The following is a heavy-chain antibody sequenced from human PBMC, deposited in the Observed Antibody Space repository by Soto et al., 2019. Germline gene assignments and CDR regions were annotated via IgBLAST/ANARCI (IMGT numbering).Heavy chain of an antibody. D-gene: IGHD6-19*01. V-gene: IGHV3-53*01. Sequence: EVQLVESGGGLIQPGGSLRLSCAASGFAVSSKYMSWVRQTPGKGLEWVSVIYGGGSTYYADSVKGRFTIARDNSKNTLYLKMNSLRPEDTAVYYCARDLKSSGWYGGFDYWGQGTLVTVSS. CDR1: GFAVSSKY. J-gene: IGHJ4*02. CDR3: ARDLKSSGWYGGFDY. CDR2: IYGGGST.